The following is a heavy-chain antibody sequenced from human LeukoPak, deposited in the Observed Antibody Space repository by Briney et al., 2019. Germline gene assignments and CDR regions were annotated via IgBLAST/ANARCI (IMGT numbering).Heavy chain of an antibody. CDR3: ARVEDCSSTSCSNFDY. V-gene: IGHV3-30*03. D-gene: IGHD2-2*01. J-gene: IGHJ4*02. Sequence: GRSLRLSCAASGFTFSNYGMEWVRQAPGKGLEWVAVISHDGSSQYYADSVKGRSTISRDNSKNTLYLQMNSLRAEDTAVYYCARVEDCSSTSCSNFDYWGQGTLVTVSS. CDR1: GFTFSNYG. CDR2: ISHDGSSQ.